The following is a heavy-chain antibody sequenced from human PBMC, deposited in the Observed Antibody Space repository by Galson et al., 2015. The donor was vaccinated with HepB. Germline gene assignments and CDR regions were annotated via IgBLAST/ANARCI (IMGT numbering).Heavy chain of an antibody. V-gene: IGHV1-69*13. CDR3: ATGAGRQVNWFDP. CDR2: IVPIFGTP. CDR1: GDTFDSSS. Sequence: SVKVSCKGSGDTFDSSSINWLRQAPGQGLQWMGRIVPIFGTPTYAQNFQDRVTITADDSTKTVYMELTSLRSHDTAVYYCATGAGRQVNWFDPWGQGTPVIVSS. D-gene: IGHD6-19*01. J-gene: IGHJ5*02.